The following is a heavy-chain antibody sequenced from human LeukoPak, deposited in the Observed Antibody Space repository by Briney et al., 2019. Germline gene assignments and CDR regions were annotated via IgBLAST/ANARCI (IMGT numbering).Heavy chain of an antibody. Sequence: ASVKVSCKASGYTFTGYYMHWVRQAPGQGLEWMGWISAYNGNTNYAQKLQGRVTMTTDTSTSTAYMELRSLRSDDTAVYYCARDPLLVLMVYAMGSPYFDYWGQGTLVTVSS. CDR3: ARDPLLVLMVYAMGSPYFDY. CDR2: ISAYNGNT. D-gene: IGHD2-8*01. J-gene: IGHJ4*02. CDR1: GYTFTGYY. V-gene: IGHV1-18*04.